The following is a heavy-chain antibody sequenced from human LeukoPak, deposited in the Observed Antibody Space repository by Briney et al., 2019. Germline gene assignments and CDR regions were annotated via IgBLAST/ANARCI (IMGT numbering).Heavy chain of an antibody. Sequence: PGGSLRLSCAASGFNFDDYAMSWVRQAPGKGLEWVSGINWNGDTTTYADSVKGRFAISRDNAKNSLHLQLNSLRAEDTALYYCARDESGMIVNAFDLWGPGTKVTVSS. CDR3: ARDESGMIVNAFDL. J-gene: IGHJ3*01. V-gene: IGHV3-20*04. CDR1: GFNFDDYA. CDR2: INWNGDTT. D-gene: IGHD3-10*01.